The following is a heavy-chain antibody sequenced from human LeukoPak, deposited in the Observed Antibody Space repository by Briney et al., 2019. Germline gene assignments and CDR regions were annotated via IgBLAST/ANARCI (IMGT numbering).Heavy chain of an antibody. Sequence: PGGSLRLSCAASEFTVSSNYMSWVRQAPGKGLEWVSVIYSGGSTYYADSVKGRFTISRDNSKNTLYLQMNSLRAEDTAVYYCARARIAPGTIDYWGQGTLVTVSS. J-gene: IGHJ4*02. CDR2: IYSGGST. CDR1: EFTVSSNY. CDR3: ARARIAPGTIDY. D-gene: IGHD6-25*01. V-gene: IGHV3-53*01.